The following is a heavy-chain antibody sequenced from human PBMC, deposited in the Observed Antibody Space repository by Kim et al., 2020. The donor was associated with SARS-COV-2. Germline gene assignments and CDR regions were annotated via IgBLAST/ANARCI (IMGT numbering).Heavy chain of an antibody. V-gene: IGHV1-69*01. D-gene: IGHD5-12*01. CDR3: ARGGVRGYSGYDSLFDY. J-gene: IGHJ4*02. Sequence: FQGRVTITADESTSTAYMELSSLRSEDTAVYYCARGGVRGYSGYDSLFDYWGQGTLVTVSS.